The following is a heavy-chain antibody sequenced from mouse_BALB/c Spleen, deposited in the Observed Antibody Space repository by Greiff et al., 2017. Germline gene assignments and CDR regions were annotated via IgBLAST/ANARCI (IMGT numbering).Heavy chain of an antibody. CDR1: GYTFTSYV. J-gene: IGHJ4*01. D-gene: IGHD1-3*01. V-gene: IGHV1-14*01. Sequence: VQLQQSGPELVKPGASVKMSCKASGYTFTSYVMHWVKQKPGQGLEWIGYINPYNDGTKYNEKFKGKATLTSDKSSSTAYMELSSLTSEDSAVYYCARKSSWAYYAMDYWGQGTSVTVSS. CDR3: ARKSSWAYYAMDY. CDR2: INPYNDGT.